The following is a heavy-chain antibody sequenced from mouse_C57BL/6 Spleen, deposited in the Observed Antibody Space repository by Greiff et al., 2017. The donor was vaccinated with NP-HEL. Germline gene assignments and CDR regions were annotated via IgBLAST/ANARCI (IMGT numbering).Heavy chain of an antibody. CDR2: IDPSDSYT. D-gene: IGHD1-1*01. J-gene: IGHJ1*03. CDR3: AITTVVAPGLFDV. V-gene: IGHV1-69*01. Sequence: QVQLQQPGAELVMPGASVKLSCKASGYTFTSYWMHWVKQRPGQGLEWIGEIDPSDSYTNYNQKFKGKSTLTVDKSSSTAYMQLSSLTSEDSAVYYCAITTVVAPGLFDVWGTGTTVTVSS. CDR1: GYTFTSYW.